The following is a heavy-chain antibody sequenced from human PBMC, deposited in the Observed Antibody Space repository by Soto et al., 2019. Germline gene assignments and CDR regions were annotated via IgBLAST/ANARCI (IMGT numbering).Heavy chain of an antibody. CDR1: GFTFSSYA. CDR2: ISYDGSNK. D-gene: IGHD3-22*01. V-gene: IGHV3-30-3*01. J-gene: IGHJ4*02. Sequence: QVQLVESGGGVVQPGRSLRLSCAASGFTFSSYAMHWVRQAPGKGLEWVAVISYDGSNKYYADSVKGRFTISRDNSKNKLYLQMNSLRAEDTAVYYCARWQKASGYYFRGDYFDYWGQGTLVTVSS. CDR3: ARWQKASGYYFRGDYFDY.